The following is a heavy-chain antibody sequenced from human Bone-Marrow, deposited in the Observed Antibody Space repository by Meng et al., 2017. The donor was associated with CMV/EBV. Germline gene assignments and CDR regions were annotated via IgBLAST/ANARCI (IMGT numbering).Heavy chain of an antibody. D-gene: IGHD3-3*01. CDR1: GGSISSSSYY. Sequence: GSLRLSCTVSGGSISSSSYYWGWTRQPPGKGLEWIGSIYYSGSTYYNPSLKSRVTISVDTSKNQFSLKLSSVTAADTAVYYCALYDFWSGYYTWGQGTLVTVSS. CDR3: ALYDFWSGYYT. CDR2: IYYSGST. J-gene: IGHJ4*02. V-gene: IGHV4-39*07.